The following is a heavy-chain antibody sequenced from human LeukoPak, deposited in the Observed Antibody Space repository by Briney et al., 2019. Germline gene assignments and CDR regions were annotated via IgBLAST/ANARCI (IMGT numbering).Heavy chain of an antibody. CDR2: IIPIFGTA. CDR1: GGTFSSYA. Sequence: WASVTVSCKASGGTFSSYAISWVRQAPGQGLEWMGGIIPIFGTANYAQKFQGRVTITADESTSTAYMELSSLRSEDTAVYYCARESFGVVITGFDYWGQGTLVTVSS. J-gene: IGHJ4*02. CDR3: ARESFGVVITGFDY. V-gene: IGHV1-69*13. D-gene: IGHD3-3*01.